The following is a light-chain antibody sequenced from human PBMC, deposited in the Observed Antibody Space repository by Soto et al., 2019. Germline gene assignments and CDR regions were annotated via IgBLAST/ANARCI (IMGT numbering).Light chain of an antibody. Sequence: QAVVTQEPSLTVSPGGTVTLTCGSSTGDVTSGHYPYWFQQKPGQAPRTLIYDTSNKHSWTPARFSGSLLGGKAALTLSGVQPEDEAEYYCLLSYSGARPVVFGGGTKLTVL. CDR3: LLSYSGARPVV. CDR2: DTS. CDR1: TGDVTSGHY. V-gene: IGLV7-46*01. J-gene: IGLJ2*01.